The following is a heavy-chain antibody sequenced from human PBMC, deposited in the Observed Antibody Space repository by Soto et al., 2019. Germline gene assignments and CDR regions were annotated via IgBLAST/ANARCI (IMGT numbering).Heavy chain of an antibody. CDR1: AYTFTSYG. Sequence: ASLKVSGKASAYTFTSYGISWVRQAPGQGLVWMGWIGAYNTNRKYAQKLQGRVTMTTDTSTSTAYMELRSLRSDDTALYYCTRDQRSKAYPYYFCGFDVWGQGATVTVSS. J-gene: IGHJ6*02. V-gene: IGHV1-18*04. CDR2: IGAYNTNR. D-gene: IGHD3-10*01. CDR3: TRDQRSKAYPYYFCGFDV.